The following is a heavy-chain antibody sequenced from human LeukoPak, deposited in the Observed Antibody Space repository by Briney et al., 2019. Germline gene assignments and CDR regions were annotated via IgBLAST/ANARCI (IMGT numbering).Heavy chain of an antibody. Sequence: ASVKVSCKASGGTFSSYTISWVRQAPGQGLEWMGIINPSGGSTSYAQKFQGRVTMTRDMSTSTVYMELSSLRSEDTAVYYCARDAPIVKTGTYYFDYWGQGTLVTVSS. D-gene: IGHD1-1*01. V-gene: IGHV1-46*01. CDR1: GGTFSSYT. J-gene: IGHJ4*02. CDR2: INPSGGST. CDR3: ARDAPIVKTGTYYFDY.